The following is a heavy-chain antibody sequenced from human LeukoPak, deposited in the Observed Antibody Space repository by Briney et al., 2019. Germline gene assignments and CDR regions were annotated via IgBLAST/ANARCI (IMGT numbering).Heavy chain of an antibody. Sequence: GGSLRLSCSASGFTFSSYAMHWVRQAPGKGLEYVSAISSNGGSTYYAASLKGRFTISRDNSKNTLYLQMSSLRAGDTAVYYCVKVSHYDFWSGYSHYWGQGTLVTVSS. CDR3: VKVSHYDFWSGYSHY. CDR1: GFTFSSYA. CDR2: ISSNGGST. D-gene: IGHD3-3*01. J-gene: IGHJ4*02. V-gene: IGHV3-64D*09.